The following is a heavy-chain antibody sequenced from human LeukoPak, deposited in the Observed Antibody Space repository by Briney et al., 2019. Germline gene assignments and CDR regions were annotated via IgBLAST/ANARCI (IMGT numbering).Heavy chain of an antibody. J-gene: IGHJ4*02. CDR3: AREWDYYVL. V-gene: IGHV1-2*02. D-gene: IGHD3-10*02. Sequence: ASVKVSCKASGYTFTDYYMHWVRQAPGQGLEWMGWINPKSGDTRYAQKFQGRVTMTRDTSITTAYMDLSRLRSDDTAVYYCAREWDYYVLWGQGPLVPVSS. CDR1: GYTFTDYY. CDR2: INPKSGDT.